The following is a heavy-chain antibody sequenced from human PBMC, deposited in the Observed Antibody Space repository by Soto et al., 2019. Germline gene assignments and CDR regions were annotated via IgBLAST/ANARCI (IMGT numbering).Heavy chain of an antibody. CDR1: GFTFSGHA. CDR3: ARDGQGGAPYALDV. V-gene: IGHV3-33*01. Sequence: QVQLVESGGGVAQPGRSLRLSCTVSGFTFSGHAMHWVRQAPGKGLEWVTQIWYDGSNKYYAESVKGRFTISRDNSKNTVYLPMMRLRIEDTAVYYWARDGQGGAPYALDVWGQGTSVSVSS. D-gene: IGHD3-16*01. J-gene: IGHJ6*02. CDR2: IWYDGSNK.